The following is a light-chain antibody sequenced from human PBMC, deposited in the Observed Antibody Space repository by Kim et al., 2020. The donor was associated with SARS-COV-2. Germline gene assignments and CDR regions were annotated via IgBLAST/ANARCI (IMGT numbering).Light chain of an antibody. V-gene: IGKV3-11*01. Sequence: ENVLTQSPATLSLSPGERATLSCRASQSVNAYLAWYQQKPGQPPRLLIYDTSNRATGVPARFSGSGSGTDFTLTISSLEPDDFAVYYCQQRRDWPPTFGQGTKVDIK. J-gene: IGKJ1*01. CDR2: DTS. CDR1: QSVNAY. CDR3: QQRRDWPPT.